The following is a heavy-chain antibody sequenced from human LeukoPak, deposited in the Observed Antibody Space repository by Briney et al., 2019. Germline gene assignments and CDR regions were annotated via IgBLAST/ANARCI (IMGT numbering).Heavy chain of an antibody. D-gene: IGHD5-18*01. CDR3: ARGRKLYFRSMVTSKSLASHFDY. CDR1: GGSISSSNYY. J-gene: IGHJ4*02. CDR2: IYYRGST. Sequence: SETLSLTCTVSGGSISSSNYYWGWIRQPPGKGLEWIGSIYYRGSTYYNPSLKSRVTISVDTSKNQFSLKLSSVTAADTAVYYCARGRKLYFRSMVTSKSLASHFDYWGQGTLVTVSS. V-gene: IGHV4-39*07.